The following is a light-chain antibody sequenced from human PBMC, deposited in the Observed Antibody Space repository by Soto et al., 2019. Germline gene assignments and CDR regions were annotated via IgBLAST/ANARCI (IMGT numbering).Light chain of an antibody. CDR2: GAS. J-gene: IGKJ4*01. V-gene: IGKV3-20*01. CDR1: QSVSSSY. CDR3: QLYGRSHGLT. Sequence: EIVLTQSPGTLSLSPGERATLSCRASQSVSSSYLAWYQQKPGQAPRLLIYGASSRATGIPDRFSGSGSGTDVNLTISRLEPEEFAVYYCQLYGRSHGLTFGGGTKVEIK.